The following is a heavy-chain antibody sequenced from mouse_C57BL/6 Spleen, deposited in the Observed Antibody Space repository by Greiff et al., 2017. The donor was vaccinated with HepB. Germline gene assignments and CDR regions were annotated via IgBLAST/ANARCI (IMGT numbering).Heavy chain of an antibody. CDR2: ISDGGSYT. J-gene: IGHJ4*01. Sequence: EVKLEESGGGLVKPGGSLKLSCAASGFTFSSYAMSWVRQTPEKRLEWVATISDGGSYTYYPDNVKGRFTISRDNAKNNLYLQMSHLKSEDTAMYYCARVYYYGSSYDYAMDYWGQGTSVTVSS. CDR3: ARVYYYGSSYDYAMDY. V-gene: IGHV5-4*03. D-gene: IGHD1-1*01. CDR1: GFTFSSYA.